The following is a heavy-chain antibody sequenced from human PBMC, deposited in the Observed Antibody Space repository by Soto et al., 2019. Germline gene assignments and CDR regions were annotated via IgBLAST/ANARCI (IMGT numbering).Heavy chain of an antibody. CDR2: ISSSSSYI. CDR1: GFTFSSYS. D-gene: IGHD2-15*01. CDR3: AIDPLVVVAARGYYFDY. J-gene: IGHJ4*02. V-gene: IGHV3-21*01. Sequence: GGSLRLSCAASGFTFSSYSMNWVRQAPGKGLEWVSSISSSSSYIYYADSVKGRFTISRDNAKNSLYLQMNSLRAEDLAVDYCAIDPLVVVAARGYYFDYWGQGTLVTVSS.